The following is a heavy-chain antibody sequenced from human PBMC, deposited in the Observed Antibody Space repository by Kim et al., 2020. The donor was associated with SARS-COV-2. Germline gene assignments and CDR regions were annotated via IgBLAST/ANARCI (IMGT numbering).Heavy chain of an antibody. Sequence: ASVKVSCKASGYTFTSYGISWVRQAPGQGLEWMGWISAYNGNTNYAQKLQGRVTMTTDTSTSTAYVELRSLRSDDMAVYYCARDLHIAAAGFMKPQVFDPWGQGTLVTVSS. CDR1: GYTFTSYG. V-gene: IGHV1-18*03. D-gene: IGHD6-13*01. CDR2: ISAYNGNT. J-gene: IGHJ5*02. CDR3: ARDLHIAAAGFMKPQVFDP.